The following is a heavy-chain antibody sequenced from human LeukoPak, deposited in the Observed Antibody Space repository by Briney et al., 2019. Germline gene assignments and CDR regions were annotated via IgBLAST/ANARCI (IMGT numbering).Heavy chain of an antibody. Sequence: PGGSLALSCAASGFTFTNFGMHWIHQAPDKRLQWVASVWYDGSHENYVDSVRGRFTISRDNARNTLYLQMNSLRAEDTAVYYCANKVAVDAFDIWGQGTMVSVSS. CDR1: GFTFTNFG. CDR3: ANKVAVDAFDI. D-gene: IGHD6-19*01. J-gene: IGHJ3*02. CDR2: VWYDGSHE. V-gene: IGHV3-33*03.